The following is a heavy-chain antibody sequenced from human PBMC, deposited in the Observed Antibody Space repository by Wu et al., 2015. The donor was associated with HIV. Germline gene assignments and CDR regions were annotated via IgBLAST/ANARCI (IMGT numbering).Heavy chain of an antibody. J-gene: IGHJ4*02. V-gene: IGHV1-69*12. CDR2: IIPMFDTA. CDR1: GGTFSSYA. Sequence: QVQLVQSGAEVKKPGSSVKVSCKASGGTFSSYAISWVRQAPGQGLEWMGGIIPMFDTATYAQKFQGRVTISADESTSTAYMDVSSLRSDDTAVYYCAGGGGRTSMDPFDYWGQGTLVTVSS. D-gene: IGHD5-18*01. CDR3: AGGGGRTSMDPFDY.